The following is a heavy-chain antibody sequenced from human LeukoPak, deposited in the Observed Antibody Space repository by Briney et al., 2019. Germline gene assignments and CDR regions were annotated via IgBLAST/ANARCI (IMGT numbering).Heavy chain of an antibody. J-gene: IGHJ4*02. CDR3: AKDCSSTSCYLY. D-gene: IGHD2-2*01. V-gene: IGHV3-23*01. CDR1: GFTFSSYA. CDR2: ISGSGGST. Sequence: GGSLRLSCAASGFTFSSYAMSWVRQAPGKGLEWVSAISGSGGSTYYADSVKGRFTISRDNSKNTLYLQVNSLRAEDTAVYYCAKDCSSTSCYLYWGQGTLVTVSS.